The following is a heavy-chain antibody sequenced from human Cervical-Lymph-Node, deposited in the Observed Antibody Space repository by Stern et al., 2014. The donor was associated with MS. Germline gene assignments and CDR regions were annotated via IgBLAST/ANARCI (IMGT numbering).Heavy chain of an antibody. D-gene: IGHD2-21*01. CDR2: ISGGGTFV. V-gene: IGHV3-11*01. CDR3: SREPRLTDY. CDR1: GFRFRDHY. J-gene: IGHJ4*02. Sequence: VQLVQSGGGLVKPGGSLRLSCVASGFRFRDHYMSCIRQAPGKGLECISYISGGGTFVTYADSVKGRFTISRDNAKDSLYLQMDSLRAEDTAVYYCSREPRLTDYWGQGTLVSVYS.